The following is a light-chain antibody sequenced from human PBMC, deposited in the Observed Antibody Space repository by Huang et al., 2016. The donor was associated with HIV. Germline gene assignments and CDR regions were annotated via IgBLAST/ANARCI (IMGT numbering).Light chain of an antibody. CDR3: QQYKIWPYT. CDR1: QNIDNN. J-gene: IGKJ2*01. V-gene: IGKV3-15*01. Sequence: EIRMTQSPVTVSVSPGERVTLSCRASQNIDNNFAWFQQKSGLPPSPLIYGASARAASVPARFSGSGSGTEFTLAISSLQSEDCAVYYCQQYKIWPYTFGQGTKLQI. CDR2: GAS.